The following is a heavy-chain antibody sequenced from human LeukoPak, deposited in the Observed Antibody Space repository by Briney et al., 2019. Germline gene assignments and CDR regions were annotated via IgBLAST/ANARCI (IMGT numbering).Heavy chain of an antibody. J-gene: IGHJ3*02. CDR2: ITPNTGGA. CDR1: GYTFTGYY. D-gene: IGHD1-26*01. Sequence: GASVKVSCKTSGYTFTGYYMHWVRQAPGQGLEWMGWITPNTGGANYAQNFQGRVTMTRDTSISTAYMELSRLRSDDTAVYYCARDREIVGALYAFDIWGQGTMVTVSS. CDR3: ARDREIVGALYAFDI. V-gene: IGHV1-2*02.